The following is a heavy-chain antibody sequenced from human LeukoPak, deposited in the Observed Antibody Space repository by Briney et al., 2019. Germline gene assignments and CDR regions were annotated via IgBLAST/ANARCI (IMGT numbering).Heavy chain of an antibody. CDR3: AKDRNFWPGSSGFDY. D-gene: IGHD3/OR15-3a*01. CDR1: GFTFTSYA. CDR2: ISGSGGST. Sequence: GGSLRLSCAASGFTFTSYAMSWVRQAPGKGLKWVSAISGSGGSTYYADSVKGWFTISRDNSKNTLYLQMNSLRAEDTAVYYCAKDRNFWPGSSGFDYWGQGTLVTVSS. V-gene: IGHV3-23*01. J-gene: IGHJ4*02.